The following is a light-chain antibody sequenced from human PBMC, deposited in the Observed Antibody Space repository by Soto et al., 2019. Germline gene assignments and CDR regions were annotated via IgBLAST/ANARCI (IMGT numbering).Light chain of an antibody. CDR1: QGISSY. Sequence: DIQLTQSPSFLSASVGDRVTITCRASQGISSYLAWHQQKPGKAPKLLIYAASPLQSGVPSRFRGSGSGTEFTLTISSLQPEDFATYYCQQLNSYPITFGQGTRLEIK. J-gene: IGKJ5*01. CDR3: QQLNSYPIT. V-gene: IGKV1-9*01. CDR2: AAS.